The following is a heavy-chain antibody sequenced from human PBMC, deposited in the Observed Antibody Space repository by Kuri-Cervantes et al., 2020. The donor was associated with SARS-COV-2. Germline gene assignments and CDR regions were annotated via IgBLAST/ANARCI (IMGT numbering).Heavy chain of an antibody. CDR1: GGSISSGSYY. Sequence: SETLSLTCTVPGGSISSGSYYWSWIRQPAGKGLEWIGRIYTSGSANYNPSLKSRVTISVDTSKNQFSLKLSSVTAADTAVYYCARGSVGAIFGVVTHYYYMDVWGKGTTVTVSS. J-gene: IGHJ6*03. V-gene: IGHV4-61*02. D-gene: IGHD3-3*01. CDR2: IYTSGSA. CDR3: ARGSVGAIFGVVTHYYYMDV.